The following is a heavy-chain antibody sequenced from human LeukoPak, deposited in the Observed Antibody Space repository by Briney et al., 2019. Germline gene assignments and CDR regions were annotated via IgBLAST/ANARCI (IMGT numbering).Heavy chain of an antibody. CDR1: GFTFSSYG. J-gene: IGHJ4*02. CDR2: ISYDGSNK. Sequence: PGGSLRLSCAASGFTFSSYGMHWVRQAPGKGLEWVAVISYDGSNKYYADSVKGRFTISRDNSKNTLYLQMNSLRAEDTAVYYCAKAPYYDSSGLADYWGQGTLVTVSS. CDR3: AKAPYYDSSGLADY. V-gene: IGHV3-30*18. D-gene: IGHD3-22*01.